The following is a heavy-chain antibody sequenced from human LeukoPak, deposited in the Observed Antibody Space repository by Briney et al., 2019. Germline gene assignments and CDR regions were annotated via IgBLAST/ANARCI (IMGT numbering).Heavy chain of an antibody. CDR2: ISYDGSNK. CDR3: ARESGSPKLDY. CDR1: GFTFSSYA. Sequence: PGGSLRLSCAASGFTFSSYAMHWVRQAPGKGLEWVAVISYDGSNKYYADSVKGRFTISRDNSKNTLYLQMNSLRAEDTAVYYCARESGSPKLDYWGQGTLVSVSS. J-gene: IGHJ4*02. D-gene: IGHD3-10*01. V-gene: IGHV3-30-3*01.